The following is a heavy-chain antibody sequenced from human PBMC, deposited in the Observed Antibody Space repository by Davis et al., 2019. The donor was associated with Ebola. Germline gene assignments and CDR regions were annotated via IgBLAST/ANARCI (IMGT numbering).Heavy chain of an antibody. V-gene: IGHV3-48*02. CDR3: ASSGWVTFDP. J-gene: IGHJ5*02. CDR2: ISSSSSTI. CDR1: GFTFSSYS. Sequence: ESLMISCAASGFTFSSYSMNWVRQAPGKGLEWVSYISSSSSTIYYADSVKGRFTISRDNAKNSLYLQMNSLRDEDTAVYYCASSGWVTFDPWGQGTLVTVSS. D-gene: IGHD6-19*01.